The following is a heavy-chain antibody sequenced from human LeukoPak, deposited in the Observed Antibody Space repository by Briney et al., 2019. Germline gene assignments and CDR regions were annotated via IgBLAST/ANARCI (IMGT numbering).Heavy chain of an antibody. CDR3: AKETLYSSSWYLSDY. CDR1: GFTFSDYW. CDR2: ISGSGGST. J-gene: IGHJ4*02. D-gene: IGHD6-13*01. Sequence: GGSLRLSCAASGFTFSDYWIHWVRQAPGKGLEWVSAISGSGGSTYYADSVKGRFTISRDNSKNTLYLQMNSLRAEDTAVYYCAKETLYSSSWYLSDYWGQGTLVTVSS. V-gene: IGHV3-23*01.